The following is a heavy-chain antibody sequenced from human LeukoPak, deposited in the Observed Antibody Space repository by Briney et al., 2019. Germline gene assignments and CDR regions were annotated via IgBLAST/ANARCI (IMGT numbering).Heavy chain of an antibody. Sequence: PSETLSLTCAVYGGSFSGYYRSWIRQPPGKGLEWIGEINHSGSTNYNPSLKSRVTISVDTSKNQFSLKLSSVTAADTAVYYCARANYYDSSGYYPDWGQGTLVTVSS. CDR1: GGSFSGYY. CDR3: ARANYYDSSGYYPD. J-gene: IGHJ4*02. D-gene: IGHD3-22*01. V-gene: IGHV4-34*01. CDR2: INHSGST.